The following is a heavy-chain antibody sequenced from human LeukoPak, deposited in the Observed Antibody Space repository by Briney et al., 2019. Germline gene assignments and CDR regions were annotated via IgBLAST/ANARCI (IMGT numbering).Heavy chain of an antibody. CDR2: IIPIFGTA. CDR1: GGTFSSYA. V-gene: IGHV1-69*13. D-gene: IGHD6-19*01. J-gene: IGHJ4*02. Sequence: SVKVSCKASGGTFSSYAISWVRQAPGQGLEWMGGIIPIFGTANYAQKFQGRVTITADESTSTAYMELSSLRSEDTAVYYCARRVGVSSGPSPFDYWGQGTLVTVSS. CDR3: ARRVGVSSGPSPFDY.